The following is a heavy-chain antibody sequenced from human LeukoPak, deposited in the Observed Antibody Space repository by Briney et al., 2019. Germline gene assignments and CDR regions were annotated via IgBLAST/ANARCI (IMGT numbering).Heavy chain of an antibody. Sequence: SETLSLTSTVSGGSISSYYWSWIRQPPGKGLEWIGYIYYSGSTNYNPSLKSRVTISVDTSKNQFSLKLSSVTAADTAVYYCARGRGYSYGLDYWGQGTLVTVSS. CDR2: IYYSGST. J-gene: IGHJ4*02. D-gene: IGHD5-18*01. CDR1: GGSISSYY. CDR3: ARGRGYSYGLDY. V-gene: IGHV4-59*01.